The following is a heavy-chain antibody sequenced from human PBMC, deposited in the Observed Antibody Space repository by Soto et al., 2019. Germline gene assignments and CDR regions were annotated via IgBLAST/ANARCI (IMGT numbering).Heavy chain of an antibody. CDR2: IYYSGST. CDR1: GGSISSSSYY. CDR3: ARYQDCSSTSCYLLYYYYGMDV. V-gene: IGHV4-39*01. J-gene: IGHJ6*02. D-gene: IGHD2-2*01. Sequence: SETLSLTCTVSGGSISSSSYYWGWIRQPPGKGLEWIGSIYYSGSTYYNPSLKSRVTISVATSKNQFSLKLSSVTAADTAVYYCARYQDCSSTSCYLLYYYYGMDVWGQGTTVTVSS.